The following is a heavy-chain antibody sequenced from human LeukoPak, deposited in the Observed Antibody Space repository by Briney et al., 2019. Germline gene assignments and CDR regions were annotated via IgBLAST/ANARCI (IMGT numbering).Heavy chain of an antibody. CDR1: GYTFTGYY. CDR3: ARDFDVGATSEDYFDY. D-gene: IGHD1-26*01. V-gene: IGHV1-18*04. Sequence: ASVKVSCKASGYTFTGYYMHWVRQAPGQGLEWMGWISAYNGNSNYAQKFQGRVTMTTDTSTSTAYVELRSLRSDDTAVYYCARDFDVGATSEDYFDYWGQGTLVTVSS. J-gene: IGHJ4*02. CDR2: ISAYNGNS.